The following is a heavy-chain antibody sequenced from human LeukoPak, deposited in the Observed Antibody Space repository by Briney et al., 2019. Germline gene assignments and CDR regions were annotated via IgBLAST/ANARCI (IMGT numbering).Heavy chain of an antibody. CDR2: INHSGST. CDR1: GGSFSGYY. CDR3: ARAPYVWGSYRYTTWFAP. J-gene: IGHJ5*02. V-gene: IGHV4-34*01. Sequence: SETLSLTCAVYGGSFSGYYWSWIRQPPGKGLEWIGEINHSGSTNYNPSLKSRVTISVDTSKNQFSLKLSSVTAADPAVYYCARAPYVWGSYRYTTWFAPWGQGTLVTVSS. D-gene: IGHD3-16*02.